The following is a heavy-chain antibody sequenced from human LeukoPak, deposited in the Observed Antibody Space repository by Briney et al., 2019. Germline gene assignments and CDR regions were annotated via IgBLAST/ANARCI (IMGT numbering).Heavy chain of an antibody. Sequence: ASVKVSCKVSGYTLTESSMQWLRQAPGKGLEWMGGFDPESGETIFAQKFQGRVTVTEDTSTDTAYMELRGLRSEDTAVYYCATGGTMVQSKVFDIWGQGTMVIVSS. J-gene: IGHJ3*02. CDR3: ATGGTMVQSKVFDI. D-gene: IGHD3-10*01. V-gene: IGHV1-24*01. CDR1: GYTLTESS. CDR2: FDPESGET.